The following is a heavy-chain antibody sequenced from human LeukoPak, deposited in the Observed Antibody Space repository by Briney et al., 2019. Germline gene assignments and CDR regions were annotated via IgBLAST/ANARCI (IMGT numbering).Heavy chain of an antibody. J-gene: IGHJ4*02. Sequence: PTETLSLTYIASARSISSSSYYWGWIRPPPGKSLEWIGSIYYSGSTYYNPSLKSRLTISVDTSKNQVSLKLSSVTAADTGVYYCARHAADRSYYCLDYFDYWGQGTLVTVSS. V-gene: IGHV4-39*01. CDR3: ARHAADRSYYCLDYFDY. CDR1: ARSISSSSYY. CDR2: IYYSGST. D-gene: IGHD3-10*01.